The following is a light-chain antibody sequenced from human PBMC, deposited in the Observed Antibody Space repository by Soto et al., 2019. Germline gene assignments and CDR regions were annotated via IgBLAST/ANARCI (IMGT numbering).Light chain of an antibody. J-gene: IGLJ1*01. V-gene: IGLV1-40*01. Sequence: QSVLTQPPSVSGAPGQRVTISCTGSSSNIGAGSDVHWYQQLPGTAPKLMIYEVSDRPSGISSRFSGSKSGNTASLTISGLQTEDEADYYCSSYTSSSTLFGTGTKVTVL. CDR2: EVS. CDR3: SSYTSSSTL. CDR1: SSNIGAGSD.